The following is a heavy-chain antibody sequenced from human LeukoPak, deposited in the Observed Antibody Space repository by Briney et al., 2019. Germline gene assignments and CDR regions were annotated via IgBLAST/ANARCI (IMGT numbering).Heavy chain of an antibody. CDR2: ISSDSSIM. Sequence: GGSLRLSCAASGFSFSSYSMNWVRQAPGKGLDWVSYISSDSSIMHHADAVKGRFAISRDNAKNALYLQMNSLRAEDTAVCYCARKSSSSGYPFDYWGQGTLVTVSS. CDR1: GFSFSSYS. D-gene: IGHD3-22*01. CDR3: ARKSSSSGYPFDY. J-gene: IGHJ4*02. V-gene: IGHV3-48*01.